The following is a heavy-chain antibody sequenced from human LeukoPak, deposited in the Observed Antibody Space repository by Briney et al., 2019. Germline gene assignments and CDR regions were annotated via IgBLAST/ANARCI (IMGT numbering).Heavy chain of an antibody. J-gene: IGHJ4*02. V-gene: IGHV3-30*04. D-gene: IGHD3-22*01. CDR1: GFTFSSYA. Sequence: GGSLRLSCAASGFTFSSYAMHWVRQAPGKGLEWVAVISYDGSNKYYADSVKGRFTISRDNSKNTLYLQMNSLRAEDTAVYYCARAQVNYDSSGQLDYWGQGTLVTVSS. CDR2: ISYDGSNK. CDR3: ARAQVNYDSSGQLDY.